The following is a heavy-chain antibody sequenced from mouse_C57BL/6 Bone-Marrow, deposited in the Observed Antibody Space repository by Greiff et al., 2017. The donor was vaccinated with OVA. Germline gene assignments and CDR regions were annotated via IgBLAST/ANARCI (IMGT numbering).Heavy chain of an antibody. D-gene: IGHD2-2*01. CDR3: ALGLVTFAY. J-gene: IGHJ3*01. Sequence: EVQRVESGGDLVKPGGSLKLSCAASGFTFSSYGMSWVRQTPDKRLEWVATISSGGSYTYYPDSVKGRFTISRDKAKNTLYLQMSSLKSEDTAMYYCALGLVTFAYWGQGTLVTVSA. CDR2: ISSGGSYT. V-gene: IGHV5-6*01. CDR1: GFTFSSYG.